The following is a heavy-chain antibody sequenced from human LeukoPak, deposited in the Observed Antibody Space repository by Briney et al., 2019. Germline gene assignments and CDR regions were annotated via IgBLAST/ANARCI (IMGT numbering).Heavy chain of an antibody. CDR3: ARGSLFTTIFGVVIRRAYFDY. J-gene: IGHJ4*02. V-gene: IGHV1-8*03. Sequence: ASVKVSCKASGYTFPSYVTNWVRRATGQGLEWRGWMNPNSGNTGYAQKFQGRVTITRNTSISTAYMELSSLRSEDTAVYYRARGSLFTTIFGVVIRRAYFDYWGQGTLVTVSS. CDR1: GYTFPSYV. D-gene: IGHD3-3*01. CDR2: MNPNSGNT.